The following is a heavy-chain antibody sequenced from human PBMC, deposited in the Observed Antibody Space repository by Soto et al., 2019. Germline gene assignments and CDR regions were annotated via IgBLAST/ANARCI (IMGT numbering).Heavy chain of an antibody. CDR1: GGTFSSYA. V-gene: IGHV1-69*01. Sequence: QVQLVQSGAEVKKPGSSVKVSCKASGGTFSSYAISWVRQAPGQGLAWMGGIIPIFGTANYAQKFEGRVTITADEYTSTAYMELSSLRSEDTAVYYCARDRERYYYGWGFDPWGQGTLVTVSS. CDR3: ARDRERYYYGWGFDP. J-gene: IGHJ5*02. CDR2: IIPIFGTA. D-gene: IGHD3-10*01.